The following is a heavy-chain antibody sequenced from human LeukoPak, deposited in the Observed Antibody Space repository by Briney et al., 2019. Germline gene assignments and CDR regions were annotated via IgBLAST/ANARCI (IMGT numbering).Heavy chain of an antibody. D-gene: IGHD3-10*01. J-gene: IGHJ4*02. V-gene: IGHV4-59*01. CDR2: IYYSGST. CDR1: GGSISGYY. Sequence: SETLSLTCTVSGGSISGYYWSWIRQPPGKGLEWIGHIYYSGSTNYSPSLKSRVTISVDTSKNQFSLKLTSVTAADTAMYYCARAALYGSGSFPFDYWGQGTLVTVSS. CDR3: ARAALYGSGSFPFDY.